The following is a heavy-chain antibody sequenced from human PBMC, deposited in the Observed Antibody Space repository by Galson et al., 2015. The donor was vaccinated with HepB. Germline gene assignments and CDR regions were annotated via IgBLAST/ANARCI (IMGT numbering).Heavy chain of an antibody. CDR1: GFTFSSYA. D-gene: IGHD3-22*01. CDR2: IRASGSST. CDR3: AKRSGVNYYDSSGYYHFDY. Sequence: SLRLSCAASGFTFSSYAMSWVRQAPGKGLDWVSPIRASGSSTYYADSVKGRFTISRDNSKNTLYLQMNSLRADDTAVYYCAKRSGVNYYDSSGYYHFDYWGQGTLVTVSS. J-gene: IGHJ4*02. V-gene: IGHV3-23*01.